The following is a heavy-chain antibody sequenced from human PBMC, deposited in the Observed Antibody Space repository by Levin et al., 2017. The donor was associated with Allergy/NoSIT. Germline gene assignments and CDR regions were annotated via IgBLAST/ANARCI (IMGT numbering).Heavy chain of an antibody. CDR1: GGSFSGYY. CDR3: ARTRWERNFDY. CDR2: ITHSGST. Sequence: SETLSLTCAVYGGSFSGYYWSWIRQPPGKGLEWIGEITHSGSTNYNPSLKSRVIISVDTSKDQFSLKLSSVTAADTGVYYCARTRWERNFDYWGQGTLVTVSS. J-gene: IGHJ4*02. D-gene: IGHD1-26*01. V-gene: IGHV4-34*01.